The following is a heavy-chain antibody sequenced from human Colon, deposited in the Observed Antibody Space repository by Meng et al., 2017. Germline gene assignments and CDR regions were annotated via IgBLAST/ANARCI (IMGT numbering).Heavy chain of an antibody. CDR1: GFTFGSTS. V-gene: IGHV3-23*01. J-gene: IGHJ4*02. CDR2: INAAGGST. Sequence: GESLKISCAASGFTFGSTSMSWVRPAPGKGLEWVSIINAAGGSTYYADSVKGQFTISRDNSNNTLYLQMYSLRAEDTAVYYCVRRPTDYKHFDYWVQGTLVTVSS. CDR3: VRRPTDYKHFDY. D-gene: IGHD4/OR15-4a*01.